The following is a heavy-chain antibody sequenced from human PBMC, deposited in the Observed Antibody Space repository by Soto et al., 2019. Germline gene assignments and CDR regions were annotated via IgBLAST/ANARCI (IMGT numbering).Heavy chain of an antibody. CDR1: GGSISSGGYS. CDR2: ISHGEST. CDR3: ARAEGVTFDY. J-gene: IGHJ4*02. Sequence: QLQLQESGSGLVKPSQTLSLTCAVSGGSISSGGYSWSWIRQRPGKGLEWIGYISHGESTYYNPSLTSGVTLSVDRSRNRFSLNLRSVAAADTAVYFSARAEGVTFDYWGQGTLVTVSS. V-gene: IGHV4-30-2*01. D-gene: IGHD4-4*01.